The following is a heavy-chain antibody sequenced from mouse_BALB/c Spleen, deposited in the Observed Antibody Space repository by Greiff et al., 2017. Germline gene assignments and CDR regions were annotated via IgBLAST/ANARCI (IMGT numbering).Heavy chain of an antibody. Sequence: DVMLVESGGGLVQPGGSLKLSCAASGFTFSSYGMSWVRQTPDKRLELVATINSNGGSTYYPDSVKGRFTISRDNAKNTLYLQMSSLKSEDTAMYYCARDGNYGGFAYWGQGTLVTVSA. V-gene: IGHV5-6-3*01. J-gene: IGHJ3*01. CDR1: GFTFSSYG. D-gene: IGHD2-1*01. CDR2: INSNGGST. CDR3: ARDGNYGGFAY.